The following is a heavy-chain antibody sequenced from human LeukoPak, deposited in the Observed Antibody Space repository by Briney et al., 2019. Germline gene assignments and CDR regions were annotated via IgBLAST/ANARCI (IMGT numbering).Heavy chain of an antibody. CDR1: GGSISSSSYY. Sequence: KPSETLSLTCTVSGGSISSSSYYWGWIRPPPGKGLEWIGSIYYSGSTYYNPSLKSRVTISVDTSKNQFSLKLSSVTAADTAVYYCARLGDYYYYYMDVWGKGTTVTVSS. V-gene: IGHV4-39*01. CDR2: IYYSGST. J-gene: IGHJ6*03. CDR3: ARLGDYYYYYMDV.